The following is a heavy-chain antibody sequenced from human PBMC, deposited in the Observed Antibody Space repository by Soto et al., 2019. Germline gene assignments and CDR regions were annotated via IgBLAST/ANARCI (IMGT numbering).Heavy chain of an antibody. D-gene: IGHD5-12*01. CDR1: GFTFSSNS. CDR3: AKWDGYGDH. Sequence: PGGSLRLSCAASGFTFSSNSFTWVRQAPGKGLEYVSGISIGGDKTWHADSVKGRFTVSRDNSENTVYLQMNSLRVDDTAVYYCAKWDGYGDHWGQGTLVTVSS. CDR2: ISIGGDKT. V-gene: IGHV3-23*01. J-gene: IGHJ5*02.